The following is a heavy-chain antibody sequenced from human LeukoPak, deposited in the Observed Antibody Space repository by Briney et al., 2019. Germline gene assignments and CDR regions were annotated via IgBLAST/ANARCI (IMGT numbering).Heavy chain of an antibody. CDR2: INPNSGGT. Sequence: ASVKVSCKASGYTFTGYYMHWVRQAPGQGLEWMGWINPNSGGTNYAQKFQGRVTMTRDTSISTAYMELSRLRSDDTAVYYCARDPGGIVVVTAMDYWGQGTLVTVSS. CDR1: GYTFTGYY. J-gene: IGHJ4*02. D-gene: IGHD2-21*02. CDR3: ARDPGGIVVVTAMDY. V-gene: IGHV1-2*02.